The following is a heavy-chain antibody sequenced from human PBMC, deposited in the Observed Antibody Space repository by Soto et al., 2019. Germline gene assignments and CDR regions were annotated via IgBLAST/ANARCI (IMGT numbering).Heavy chain of an antibody. CDR1: GFTFSDYY. CDR3: AREELNLLPDAAFDV. CDR2: ITSSGSTI. Sequence: QVQLVESGGGLVKPGGSLRLSCAASGFTFSDYYMSWFRQAPGKGLEWVSYITSSGSTIYYGVTVKGRFTISRDNAKNSQYLQMNTLRAVGTAVYDCAREELNLLPDAAFDVWGQVTMVTVSS. J-gene: IGHJ3*01. V-gene: IGHV3-11*01. D-gene: IGHD1-7*01.